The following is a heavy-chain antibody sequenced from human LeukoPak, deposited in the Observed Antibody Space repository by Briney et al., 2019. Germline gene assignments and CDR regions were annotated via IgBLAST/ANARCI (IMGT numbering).Heavy chain of an antibody. V-gene: IGHV3-30*02. CDR3: AKDWGANYYDSSVTSDGFDY. Sequence: GGSLRLSCAASGVTFSTYGMHWVRQAPGKGVEWVAFIRYDGSNKYYADSVKGRFTISRDNSKNTLYLQMNSLRAEDTAVYYCAKDWGANYYDSSVTSDGFDYWGQGTLVTVSS. CDR1: GVTFSTYG. D-gene: IGHD3-22*01. J-gene: IGHJ4*02. CDR2: IRYDGSNK.